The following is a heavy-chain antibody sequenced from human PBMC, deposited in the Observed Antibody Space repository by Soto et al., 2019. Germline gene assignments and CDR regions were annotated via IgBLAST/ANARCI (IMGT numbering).Heavy chain of an antibody. Sequence: SETLSLTCTVSGGSISSYYWSWIRQPPGKGLEWIGYIYYSGSTDYNPSLKSRVTISVDTSKNQFSLKLSSVTAADTAVYYCARVTSKTKIFDYWGQGTLVTVSS. CDR3: ARVTSKTKIFDY. J-gene: IGHJ4*02. V-gene: IGHV4-59*01. CDR2: IYYSGST. CDR1: GGSISSYY.